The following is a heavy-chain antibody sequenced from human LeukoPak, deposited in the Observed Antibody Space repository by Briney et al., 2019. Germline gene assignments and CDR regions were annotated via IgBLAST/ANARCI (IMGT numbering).Heavy chain of an antibody. CDR2: IYPGDSDT. V-gene: IGHV5-51*01. CDR1: GYSFTSYW. J-gene: IGHJ3*02. CDR3: ARPPIGSGYYSAHDAFDI. Sequence: RGESLKISCKGSGYSFTSYWIGWVRQMPGKGLEWMGIIYPGDSDTRYSPSFQGQVTIPADKSISTAYLQWSSLKASDTAMYYCARPPIGSGYYSAHDAFDIWGQGTMVTVSS. D-gene: IGHD3-22*01.